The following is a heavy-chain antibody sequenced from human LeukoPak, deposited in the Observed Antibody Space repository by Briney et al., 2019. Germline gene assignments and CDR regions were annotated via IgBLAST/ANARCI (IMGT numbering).Heavy chain of an antibody. J-gene: IGHJ4*02. D-gene: IGHD2-21*02. CDR2: IYSVGTT. CDR1: DFSVGSNY. CDR3: ASMTSLNY. Sequence: GGSLRLSCAASDFSVGSNYMTWVRQAPGKGLEWVSLIYSVGTTFYADSVKGRFTISRDNSKNTLYLQMNSLRAEDTAVYYCASMTSLNYWGQGTLVTVSS. V-gene: IGHV3-66*01.